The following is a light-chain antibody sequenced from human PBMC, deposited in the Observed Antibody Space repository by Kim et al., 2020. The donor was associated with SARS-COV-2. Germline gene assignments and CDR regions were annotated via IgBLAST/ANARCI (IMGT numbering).Light chain of an antibody. V-gene: IGKV3-11*01. CDR3: QQRGNWPT. CDR2: DAS. CDR1: QSVRTY. Sequence: SLSPGERATLSFRARQSVRTYLAWYQQKPGQAPSLLIYDASNRATGIPARFSGSGSGTDFTLTISSLEPEDFAVYYCQQRGNWPTFGQGTRLEIK. J-gene: IGKJ5*01.